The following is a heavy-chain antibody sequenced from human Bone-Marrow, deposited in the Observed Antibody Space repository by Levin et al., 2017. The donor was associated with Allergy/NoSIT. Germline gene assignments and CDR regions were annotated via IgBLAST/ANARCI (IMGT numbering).Heavy chain of an antibody. CDR2: ISYDGSNK. Sequence: GGSLRLSCAASGFTFSSYAMHWVRQAPGKGLEWVAVISYDGSNKYYADSVKGRFTISRDNSKNTLYLQMNSLRAEDTAVYYCAREGMGPSTRGYFDYWGQGTLVTVSS. CDR1: GFTFSSYA. CDR3: AREGMGPSTRGYFDY. V-gene: IGHV3-30*04. D-gene: IGHD3-10*01. J-gene: IGHJ4*02.